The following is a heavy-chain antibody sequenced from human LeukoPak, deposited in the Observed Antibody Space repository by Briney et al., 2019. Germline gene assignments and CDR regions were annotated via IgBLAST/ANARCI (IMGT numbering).Heavy chain of an antibody. CDR3: AREKYSSSWYFDY. D-gene: IGHD6-13*01. V-gene: IGHV1-2*02. CDR1: GCTFTGYY. Sequence: ASMKVSCKASGCTFTGYYIHWLRQAPGQGLEWMGFINPNSGGTNYAQKFQGRVTMTRDTSISTAYMELSRLRSDDTAVYYCAREKYSSSWYFDYWGQGTLVTVSS. J-gene: IGHJ4*02. CDR2: INPNSGGT.